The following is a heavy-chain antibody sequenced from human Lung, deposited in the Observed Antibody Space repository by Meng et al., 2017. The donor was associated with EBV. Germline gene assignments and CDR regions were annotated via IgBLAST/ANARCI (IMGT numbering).Heavy chain of an antibody. Sequence: VQPVESGRSLCHPGGYLRLSCAVSGSSFSSFWMHWVRQVPGKGLVWIARINENGGITSYADSVKGRFTISRDNTRDTLYLQMNSLRADDTAVYFCSRDLAGPFDDWGQGALVTVSS. CDR3: SRDLAGPFDD. J-gene: IGHJ4*02. CDR2: INENGGIT. CDR1: GSSFSSFW. V-gene: IGHV3-74*01.